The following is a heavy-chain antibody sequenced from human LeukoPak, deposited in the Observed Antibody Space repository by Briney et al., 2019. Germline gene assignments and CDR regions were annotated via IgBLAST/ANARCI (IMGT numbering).Heavy chain of an antibody. Sequence: PSETLSLTCTVSGGSISSSSYYWGWIRQPPGKGLEWIGSIYYSGSTYYNPSLKSRVTISVDTSKNQFSLKLSSVTAADTAVYFCARDFYSSGSYYDRVGFDHWGQGTLVTVSS. CDR3: ARDFYSSGSYYDRVGFDH. D-gene: IGHD3-10*01. CDR2: IYYSGST. CDR1: GGSISSSSYY. J-gene: IGHJ4*02. V-gene: IGHV4-39*07.